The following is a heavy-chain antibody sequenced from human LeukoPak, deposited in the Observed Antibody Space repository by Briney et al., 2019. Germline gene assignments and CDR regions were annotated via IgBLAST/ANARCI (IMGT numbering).Heavy chain of an antibody. V-gene: IGHV3-21*01. CDR1: GFTFSSYS. Sequence: GGSLRLSCAASGFTFSSYSMNWVRQAPGKGXEWVSSISSSSSYIYYADSVKGRFTISRDNAKNSLYLQMNSLRAEDTAVYYCASPGATGGAFDIWGQGTMVTVSS. CDR3: ASPGATGGAFDI. J-gene: IGHJ3*02. CDR2: ISSSSSYI. D-gene: IGHD4-23*01.